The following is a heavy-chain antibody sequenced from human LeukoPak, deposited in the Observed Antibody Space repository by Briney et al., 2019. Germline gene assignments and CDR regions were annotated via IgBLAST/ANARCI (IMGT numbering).Heavy chain of an antibody. CDR1: GYTFTGYY. D-gene: IGHD6-13*01. V-gene: IGHV1-2*02. CDR2: INPNSGGT. Sequence: ASVKVSCKASGYTFTGYYMHWVRQAPGQGLEWMGWINPNSGGTNYAQKFQGRVTMTRDTSISTAYMELSRLRSDDTAVYYCARDVAAAGPTFDYWGQGTLVTASS. CDR3: ARDVAAAGPTFDY. J-gene: IGHJ4*02.